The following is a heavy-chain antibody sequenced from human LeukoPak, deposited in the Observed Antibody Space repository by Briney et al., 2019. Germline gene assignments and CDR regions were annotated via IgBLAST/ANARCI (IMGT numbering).Heavy chain of an antibody. Sequence: SETLSLTCAVSGGSISTSNWWSWVRQPPGKGLEWIGEIYHSGSTKYNPYLKSRVTISLDKSKSQFSLKLSSVTAADTAVYYCAREPGDIVATTGYCYGMDVWGQGTTVTVSS. CDR3: AREPGDIVATTGYCYGMDV. CDR2: IYHSGST. J-gene: IGHJ6*02. V-gene: IGHV4-4*02. CDR1: GGSISTSNW. D-gene: IGHD5-12*01.